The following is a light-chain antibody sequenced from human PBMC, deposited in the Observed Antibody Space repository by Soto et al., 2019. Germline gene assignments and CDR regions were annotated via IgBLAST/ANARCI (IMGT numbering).Light chain of an antibody. J-gene: IGKJ4*01. CDR1: QGISSW. CDR2: AAS. Sequence: DIQMTQSPSSVSASVGDRVTITCRASQGISSWLALYQQKPGKAHKLLIYAASSLQSGVPSRFSVSGSGTDLNLTISSLQPEDFATYYCQQANSFPLTFGGGTKVEIK. CDR3: QQANSFPLT. V-gene: IGKV1-12*01.